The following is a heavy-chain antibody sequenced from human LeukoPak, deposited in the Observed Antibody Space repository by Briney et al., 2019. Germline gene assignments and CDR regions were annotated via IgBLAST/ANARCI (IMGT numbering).Heavy chain of an antibody. D-gene: IGHD6-13*01. J-gene: IGHJ4*02. CDR3: ARAGTGIAAAGDGFDY. CDR2: IYYSGST. V-gene: IGHV4-59*01. Sequence: KPSETLSLTCTVSGGSISSYYWSWIRQPPGKGLEWIGYIYYSGSTNYNPSLKSRVTISVDTSKNQFSLKPSSVTAADTAVYYCARAGTGIAAAGDGFDYWGQGTLVTVSS. CDR1: GGSISSYY.